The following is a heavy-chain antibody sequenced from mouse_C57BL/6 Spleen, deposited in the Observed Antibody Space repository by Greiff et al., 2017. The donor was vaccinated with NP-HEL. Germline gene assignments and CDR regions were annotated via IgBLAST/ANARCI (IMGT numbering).Heavy chain of an antibody. CDR2: IYPSDSDT. D-gene: IGHD1-1*01. J-gene: IGHJ2*01. CDR1: GYTFTSYW. V-gene: IGHV1-74*01. CDR3: AISDYYGYYFDY. Sequence: VQLQQPGAEMVKPGASVKVSCKASGYTFTSYWMPWVKQRPGPGLEWIGRIYPSDSDTNYNQKFKGKATLTVDKSSSTAYMQLSSLTSEDSAVYYCAISDYYGYYFDYWGQGTTLTVSS.